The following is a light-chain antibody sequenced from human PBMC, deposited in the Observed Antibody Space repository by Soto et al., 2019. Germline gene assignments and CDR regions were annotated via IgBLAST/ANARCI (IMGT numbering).Light chain of an antibody. CDR3: QQYSVYWT. J-gene: IGKJ1*01. CDR1: QSVSTR. Sequence: KMTQSPSSLSASVGDIVTMTCRASQSVSTRLAWYQQKPGKAPKVLIYDASSWAGGVPSRFTGSGSGTEFTLTINSLQPDDFATYYCQQYSVYWTFGQGTKVDIK. V-gene: IGKV1-5*01. CDR2: DAS.